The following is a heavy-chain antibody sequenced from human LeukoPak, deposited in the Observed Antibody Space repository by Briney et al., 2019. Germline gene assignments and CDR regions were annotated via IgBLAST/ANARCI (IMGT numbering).Heavy chain of an antibody. CDR1: GYTFTSYD. CDR3: ARGHHYEARDY. Sequence: ASVTVSFKASGYTFTSYDINWVRQATGQGLEWMGWMNPNSGNTGYAQKFQGRGTMTRNTSISTAYMELSSLRSEDTAVYYCARGHHYEARDYWGQGTLVTVSS. CDR2: MNPNSGNT. V-gene: IGHV1-8*01. J-gene: IGHJ4*02. D-gene: IGHD4-17*01.